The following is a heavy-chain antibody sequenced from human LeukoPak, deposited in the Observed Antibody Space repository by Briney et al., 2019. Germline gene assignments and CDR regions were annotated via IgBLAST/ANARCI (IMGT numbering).Heavy chain of an antibody. CDR3: ARGYCSSTSLRCRWFDP. CDR2: INPNSGGT. Sequence: GASVKVSCKASGYTFTSYYMHWVRQAPGQGLEWMGWINPNSGGTNYAQKFQGRVTMTRDTSISTAYMELSRLRSDDTAVYYCARGYCSSTSLRCRWFDPWGQGTLVTVSS. J-gene: IGHJ5*02. D-gene: IGHD2-2*01. CDR1: GYTFTSYY. V-gene: IGHV1-2*02.